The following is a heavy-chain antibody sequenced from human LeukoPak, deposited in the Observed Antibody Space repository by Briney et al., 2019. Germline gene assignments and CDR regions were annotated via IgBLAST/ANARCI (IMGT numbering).Heavy chain of an antibody. Sequence: PGRSLRLSCAASGFTFSSYAMHWVRQAPGKGLEWVAVISYDGGNKYYADSVKGRFTISRDNSKNTLYLQMNSLRAEDTAVYYCARGWTTVVSRGLDYWGQGTLVTVSS. D-gene: IGHD4-23*01. CDR3: ARGWTTVVSRGLDY. CDR1: GFTFSSYA. J-gene: IGHJ4*02. V-gene: IGHV3-30-3*01. CDR2: ISYDGGNK.